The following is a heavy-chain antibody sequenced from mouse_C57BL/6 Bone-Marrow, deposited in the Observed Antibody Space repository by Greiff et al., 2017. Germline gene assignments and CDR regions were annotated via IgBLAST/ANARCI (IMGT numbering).Heavy chain of an antibody. V-gene: IGHV14-4*01. J-gene: IGHJ3*01. CDR2: IDTENGDT. Sequence: VQLQQSGAELVRPGASVKLSCTASGFNIKDDYMHWVKQRHEQGLEWIGWIDTENGDTEYASKFQGKATITADTSSNTAYLQLSSLTSEDTAVYYCTTARSYGFAYWGQGTLVTVSA. CDR3: TTARSYGFAY. D-gene: IGHD1-1*01. CDR1: GFNIKDDY.